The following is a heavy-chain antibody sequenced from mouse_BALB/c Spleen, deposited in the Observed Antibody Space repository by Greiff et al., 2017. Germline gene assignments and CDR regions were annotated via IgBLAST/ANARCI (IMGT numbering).Heavy chain of an antibody. J-gene: IGHJ2*01. D-gene: IGHD1-1*01. CDR1: GFTFSSYT. V-gene: IGHV5-12-2*01. Sequence: DVMLVESGGGLVQPGGSLKLSCAASGFTFSSYTMSWVRQTPEKRLEWVAYISNGGGSTYYPDTVKGRFTISRDNAKNTLYLQMSSLKSEDTAMYYCARQGDYGYFDYWGQGTTLTVSS. CDR2: ISNGGGST. CDR3: ARQGDYGYFDY.